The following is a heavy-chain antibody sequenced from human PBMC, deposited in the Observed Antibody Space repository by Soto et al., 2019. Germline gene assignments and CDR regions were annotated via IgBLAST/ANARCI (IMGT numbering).Heavy chain of an antibody. CDR1: GFTFSSYP. CDR3: AKNSAATIRVGYDY. V-gene: IGHV3-23*01. CDR2: IVASGGIT. D-gene: IGHD5-12*01. J-gene: IGHJ4*02. Sequence: EVQLLESGGGLAQPGGSLRLSCAASGFTFSSYPMSWVRQAPGQALEWVSGIVASGGITYYADSVKGRFTISRDNSKNTLYLQMNSMRAEDTAVYYCAKNSAATIRVGYDYWGQGTLVNVSS.